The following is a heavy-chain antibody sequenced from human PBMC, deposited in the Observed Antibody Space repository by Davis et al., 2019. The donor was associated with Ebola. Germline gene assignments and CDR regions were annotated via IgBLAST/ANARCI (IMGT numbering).Heavy chain of an antibody. CDR2: ISSSGSTI. CDR1: GFTFSDYY. V-gene: IGHV3-11*04. D-gene: IGHD2-15*01. Sequence: GESLKISCAASGFTFSDYYMSWIRQAPGKGLEWVSYISSSGSTIYYADSVKGRFTISRDNAKNTLYLQMNSLRAEDTAVYYCARDPHCSGGSCFGMDVWGQGTTVTVSS. CDR3: ARDPHCSGGSCFGMDV. J-gene: IGHJ6*02.